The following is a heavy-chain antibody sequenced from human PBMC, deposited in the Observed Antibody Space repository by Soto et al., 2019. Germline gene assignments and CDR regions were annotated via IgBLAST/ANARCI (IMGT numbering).Heavy chain of an antibody. CDR2: INHSGST. J-gene: IGHJ3*01. CDR3: ARGRRLLLWFGDSPDVFAF. D-gene: IGHD3-10*01. V-gene: IGHV4-34*01. Sequence: PSETLSLTCAVYGGSFSGYYWSWIRQPPGKGLEWIGEINHSGSTNYNPSLKSRVTISVDTSKNQFSLKLSSVTAADTAVYYCARGRRLLLWFGDSPDVFAFWGQGTMVIVS. CDR1: GGSFSGYY.